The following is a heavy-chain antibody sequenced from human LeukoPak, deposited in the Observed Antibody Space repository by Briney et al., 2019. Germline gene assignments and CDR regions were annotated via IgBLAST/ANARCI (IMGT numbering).Heavy chain of an antibody. CDR2: ITNSGNSK. J-gene: IGHJ6*02. V-gene: IGHV3-48*04. D-gene: IGHD3-16*02. CDR3: ARRYPSYYYYYGMDV. CDR1: EFTFSSYS. Sequence: GGSLRLSCAASEFTFSSYSMNWVRQAPGKGLEWVSYITNSGNSKSYADSVKGRFTISRDNAKNTLYLQMNSLRAEDTAVYYCARRYPSYYYYYGMDVWGQGTTVTVSS.